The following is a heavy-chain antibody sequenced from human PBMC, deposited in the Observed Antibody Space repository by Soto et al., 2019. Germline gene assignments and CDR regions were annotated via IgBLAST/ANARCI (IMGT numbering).Heavy chain of an antibody. V-gene: IGHV3-33*01. J-gene: IGHJ4*02. CDR3: ARDLSPAAGHFDY. CDR2: IWYDGTNK. CDR1: GFNFSNYG. Sequence: PGGSLRLSCAASGFNFSNYGMHWVRQAPGKGLEWVTAIWYDGTNKYYADSVKGRFTISRDNSKNTLYLQMHSPRAEDTALYYYARDLSPAAGHFDYWGQGTPVTVSS. D-gene: IGHD6-13*01.